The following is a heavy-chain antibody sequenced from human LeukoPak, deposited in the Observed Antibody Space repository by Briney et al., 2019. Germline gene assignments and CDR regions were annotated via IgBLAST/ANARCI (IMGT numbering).Heavy chain of an antibody. D-gene: IGHD6-19*01. CDR3: ARRASGYTSGWPNYYYYYMDV. V-gene: IGHV4-39*01. CDR1: GGSISSRPYC. J-gene: IGHJ6*03. Sequence: SETLSLTCTVSGGSISSRPYCWGWIRQPPGKGLEWLVSFFYSGSTNYKPSLKSRVTISVDTSKNQFSLKLSSVTAADTAVYYCARRASGYTSGWPNYYYYYMDVWGKGTTVTISS. CDR2: FFYSGST.